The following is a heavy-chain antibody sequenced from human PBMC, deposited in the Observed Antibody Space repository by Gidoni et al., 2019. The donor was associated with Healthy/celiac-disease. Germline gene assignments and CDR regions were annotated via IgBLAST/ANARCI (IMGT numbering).Heavy chain of an antibody. Sequence: EVQLVESGGGLVQPGGSLRLSCPASGFTFLSYAISWVRQAPGKGLEWVSAISGSGGSTYYADSVKGRFTISRDNSKNTLYMQMNSLRAEDTAVYYCAKVRTLVATLHPWAYWGQGTLVTVSS. CDR1: GFTFLSYA. D-gene: IGHD5-12*01. CDR3: AKVRTLVATLHPWAY. CDR2: ISGSGGST. V-gene: IGHV3-23*04. J-gene: IGHJ4*02.